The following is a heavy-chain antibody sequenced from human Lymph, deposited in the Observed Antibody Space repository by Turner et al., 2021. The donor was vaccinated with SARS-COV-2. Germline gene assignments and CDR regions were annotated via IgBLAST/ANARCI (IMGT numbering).Heavy chain of an antibody. Sequence: QVQRVESGGGVVQPGRSLRPPCAASGFTFSSYGMHWVRQAPGKGLEWVAVISYDGSNKYYADSVKGRFTISRDNTKKTLYLQMNSLGAEDTAVYYCAKVRSIFGVVIGGMDVWGQGTTVTVSS. CDR2: ISYDGSNK. CDR3: AKVRSIFGVVIGGMDV. D-gene: IGHD3-3*01. J-gene: IGHJ6*02. CDR1: GFTFSSYG. V-gene: IGHV3-30*18.